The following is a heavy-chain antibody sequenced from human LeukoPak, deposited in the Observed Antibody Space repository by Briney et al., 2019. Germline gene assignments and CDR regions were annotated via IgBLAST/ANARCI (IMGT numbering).Heavy chain of an antibody. CDR3: AKDKSEYDFWSGYSPIDY. V-gene: IGHV3-30*02. Sequence: GGSLRLSCAASGFTFSSYGMHWVRQAPGNGLEWVAFIRYDGSNKYYADSVKGRFTISRDNSKNTLYLQMNSLRAEDTAVYYCAKDKSEYDFWSGYSPIDYWGQGTLVTVSS. CDR1: GFTFSSYG. CDR2: IRYDGSNK. D-gene: IGHD3-3*01. J-gene: IGHJ4*02.